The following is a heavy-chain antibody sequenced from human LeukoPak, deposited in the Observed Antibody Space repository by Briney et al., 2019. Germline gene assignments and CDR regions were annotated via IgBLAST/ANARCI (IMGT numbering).Heavy chain of an antibody. Sequence: GRSQRLPCTPSGFTFGEYDMSWVRQAPGRGLEWVGFIRNKAYGVPTEYAASVKGRFTISRDDSKSIAYLQMNSLKTEDTAVYYCTRDTGYYDSSGSYYTQPNDYWGQGTLVTVSS. CDR1: GFTFGEYD. D-gene: IGHD3-22*01. V-gene: IGHV3-49*04. J-gene: IGHJ4*02. CDR3: TRDTGYYDSSGSYYTQPNDY. CDR2: IRNKAYGVPT.